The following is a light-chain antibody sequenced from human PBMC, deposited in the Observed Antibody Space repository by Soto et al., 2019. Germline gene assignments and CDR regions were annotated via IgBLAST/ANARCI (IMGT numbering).Light chain of an antibody. V-gene: IGKV1-5*03. J-gene: IGKJ1*01. CDR2: KAS. CDR3: QQYNTYSWT. CDR1: QSISSW. Sequence: DIHMTQSPSTLSTSVGDRVSITCRASQSISSWLAWYQQKPGKAPKLLIYKASSLQSGVPSRFRGSGSGTEFTLTISSLQPDDFATHYCQQYNTYSWTFGQGTKVDIK.